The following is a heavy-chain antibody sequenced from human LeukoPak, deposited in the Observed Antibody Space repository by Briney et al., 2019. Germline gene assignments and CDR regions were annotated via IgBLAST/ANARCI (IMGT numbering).Heavy chain of an antibody. J-gene: IGHJ5*02. V-gene: IGHV1-69*13. D-gene: IGHD3-22*01. CDR1: GGTFSSYA. CDR3: ARYGTYYDSFGGWFDP. Sequence: GASVKVSCKASGGTFSSYAISWVRQAPGQGLEWMGGIIPIFGTANYAQKFQGRVTITADESTSTACMELSSLRSEDTAVYYCARYGTYYDSFGGWFDPWGQGTLVTVSS. CDR2: IIPIFGTA.